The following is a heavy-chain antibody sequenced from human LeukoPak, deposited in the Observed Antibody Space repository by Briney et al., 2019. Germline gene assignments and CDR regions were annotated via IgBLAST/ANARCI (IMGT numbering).Heavy chain of an antibody. J-gene: IGHJ4*02. CDR2: ISGSGGST. CDR1: GFTFSSYA. Sequence: GGSLRLSCAASGFTFSSYAMSWVRQAPGKGLEWVSAISGSGGSTYYADSVKGRFTISRDNSKNTLYLQMNSLRAEDTAVYYCAKPSKTTVTTIDNYYFDYWGQGTLVTVSS. D-gene: IGHD4-17*01. V-gene: IGHV3-23*01. CDR3: AKPSKTTVTTIDNYYFDY.